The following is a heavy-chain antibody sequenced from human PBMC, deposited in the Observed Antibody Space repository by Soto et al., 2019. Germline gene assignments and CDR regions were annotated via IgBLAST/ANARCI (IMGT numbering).Heavy chain of an antibody. CDR1: GGSISSSNYY. CDR3: ARVPDV. CDR2: IYHTGET. Sequence: ETLSLTCSVSGGSISSSNYYWAWIRQPPGKGLEWIGGIYHTGETYYNPSLTPRVTLSVDTSKNQFSLILNSVTAADTAVYYCARVPDVWGQGTTVTVSS. V-gene: IGHV4-39*07. J-gene: IGHJ6*02.